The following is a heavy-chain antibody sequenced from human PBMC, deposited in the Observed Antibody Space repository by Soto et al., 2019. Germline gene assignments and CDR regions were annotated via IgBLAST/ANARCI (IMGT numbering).Heavy chain of an antibody. CDR3: ARHSLALRKNNWFDP. V-gene: IGHV4-39*01. CDR2: IFYLGSS. D-gene: IGHD3-3*02. J-gene: IGHJ5*02. CDR1: GDSIISSDFY. Sequence: XGTLSLTFTVSGDSIISSDFYWGWVRQPPGKGLEWIGSIFYLGSSYYNPSLKSRVTMSVDTSKNQFSLRLRSVTAADTALYFCARHSLALRKNNWFDPWGQGIMVTVSS.